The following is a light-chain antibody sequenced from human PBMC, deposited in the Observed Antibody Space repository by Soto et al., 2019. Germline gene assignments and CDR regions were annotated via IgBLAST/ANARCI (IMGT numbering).Light chain of an antibody. J-gene: IGKJ2*01. CDR1: QRIGSW. CDR3: QQYNDFQYT. Sequence: DIPMTQSPSALSASVGDGVTITCRASQRIGSWLAWYQQKPGKAPKLLIYKATNLQSGVPSRFSGSGSGTDFSLTISSLQPVDSATYFCQQYNDFQYTFGSGTKLEI. CDR2: KAT. V-gene: IGKV1-5*03.